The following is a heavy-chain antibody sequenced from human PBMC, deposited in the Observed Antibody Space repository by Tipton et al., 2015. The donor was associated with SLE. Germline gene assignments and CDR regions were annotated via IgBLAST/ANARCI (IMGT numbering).Heavy chain of an antibody. D-gene: IGHD5-18*01. J-gene: IGHJ5*02. V-gene: IGHV4-39*07. CDR3: ARLHGYSYGLNWFDP. CDR2: IDYTGTTT. Sequence: TLSLTFTVSGGSVSSSSKYWAWIRQPPGKGLEWIGSIDYTGTTTYYNSFPKSRVTMSVDTSKNQFSLRLPPVIAADTAVYYFARLHGYSYGLNWFDPWGQGTLISVSS. CDR1: GGSVSSSSKY.